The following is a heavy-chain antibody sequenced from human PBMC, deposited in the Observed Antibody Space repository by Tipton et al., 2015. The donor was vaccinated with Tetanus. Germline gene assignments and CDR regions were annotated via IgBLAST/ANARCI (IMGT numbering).Heavy chain of an antibody. D-gene: IGHD6-19*01. V-gene: IGHV3-53*01. Sequence: GSLRLSCAASGVTVSGNYMSWVRQAPGKGLEWVSVIYTGGSADYTDSVKGRFTISRDNSNNSLSLQMNSLRIDDTAVYYCARDRGEQWTNFYYMDVWGKGRMVIVSS. CDR2: IYTGGSA. CDR3: ARDRGEQWTNFYYMDV. CDR1: GVTVSGNY. J-gene: IGHJ6*03.